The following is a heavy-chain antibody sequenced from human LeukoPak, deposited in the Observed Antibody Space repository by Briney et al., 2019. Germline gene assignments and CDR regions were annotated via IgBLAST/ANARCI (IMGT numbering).Heavy chain of an antibody. V-gene: IGHV3-23*01. CDR1: GFTFSSYA. D-gene: IGHD3-22*01. J-gene: IGHJ4*02. CDR2: ISGSGIST. Sequence: GGSLRLSCAASGFTFSSYAMNWVRQAPGKGLEWVSHISGSGISTYYADSVKGRFTISRDNSKNTLYLQMNSLRAEDTAVYYCARDSGGPYDSSGFDYWGQGTLVTVSS. CDR3: ARDSGGPYDSSGFDY.